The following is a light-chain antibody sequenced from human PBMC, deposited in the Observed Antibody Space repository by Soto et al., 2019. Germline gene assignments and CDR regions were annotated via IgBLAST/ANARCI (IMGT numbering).Light chain of an antibody. CDR3: LQESNYPLT. Sequence: IQMTQSPSSLSASVGDRVTITCRASQGVRDDVGWYQQKPGKAPKLLIYSASTLQSGAPSRFSGSGSGTDFTLTIIGLQPEDFATYYCLQESNYPLTFGGGTKVEIK. CDR2: SAS. V-gene: IGKV1-6*01. CDR1: QGVRDD. J-gene: IGKJ4*01.